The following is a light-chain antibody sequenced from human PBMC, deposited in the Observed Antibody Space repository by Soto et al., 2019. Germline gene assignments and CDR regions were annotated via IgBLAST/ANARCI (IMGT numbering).Light chain of an antibody. CDR3: HQYADSAHT. CDR1: QSVRSGA. J-gene: IGKJ2*01. V-gene: IGKV3-20*01. CDR2: GAS. Sequence: EIVLTQSPGTLSLSPGEGATLSCRASQSVRSGALAWYQQKPGQAPRLLIFGASSRATDIPDRFSGSGFGTQFTLTISRLEPEDFAVYYCHQYADSAHTFGQGTKLEIK.